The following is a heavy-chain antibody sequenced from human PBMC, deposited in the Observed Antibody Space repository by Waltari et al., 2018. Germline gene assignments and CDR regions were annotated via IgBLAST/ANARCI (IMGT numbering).Heavy chain of an antibody. V-gene: IGHV4-38-2*01. J-gene: IGHJ5*02. D-gene: IGHD3-10*01. CDR2: IYHSGST. CDR3: ARQIITMVQYNWFDP. Sequence: QVQLQESGPGLVKPSATLSLTCAVSGYSISSGYYLGWFRQPPGKGLEWIGRIYHSGSTYYNPSLKSRVTISVDTSKNQFSLKLSSVTAADTAVYYCARQIITMVQYNWFDPWGQGTLVTVSS. CDR1: GYSISSGYY.